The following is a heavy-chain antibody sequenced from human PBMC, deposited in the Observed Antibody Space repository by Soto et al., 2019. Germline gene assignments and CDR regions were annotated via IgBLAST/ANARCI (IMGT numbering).Heavy chain of an antibody. CDR3: TTDPSYCSSTSCPL. CDR2: ISGSGGST. V-gene: IGHV3-23*01. Sequence: GGSLRLSCAASGFTFSSYAMSWVRQAPGKGLEWVSAISGSGGSTYYADSVKGRFTISRDNSKNTLYLQMNSLKTEDTAVYYCTTDPSYCSSTSCPLWGQGTLVTVSS. D-gene: IGHD2-2*01. CDR1: GFTFSSYA. J-gene: IGHJ4*02.